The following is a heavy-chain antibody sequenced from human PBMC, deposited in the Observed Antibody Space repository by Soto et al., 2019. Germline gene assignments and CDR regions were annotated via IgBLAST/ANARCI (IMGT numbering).Heavy chain of an antibody. Sequence: SVKVSCKASGFTFTSSAMQWVRQARGQRLEWIGWIVVGSGNTNYAQKFQERVTITRDMSTSTAYMELSSLRSEDTAVYYCAAVRGEYYYGSGGFHYYYYGMDVWGQGTTVTVSS. D-gene: IGHD3-10*01. J-gene: IGHJ6*02. V-gene: IGHV1-58*02. CDR3: AAVRGEYYYGSGGFHYYYYGMDV. CDR2: IVVGSGNT. CDR1: GFTFTSSA.